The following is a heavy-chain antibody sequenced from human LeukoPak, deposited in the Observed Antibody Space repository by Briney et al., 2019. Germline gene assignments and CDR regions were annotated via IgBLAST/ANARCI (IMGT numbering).Heavy chain of an antibody. Sequence: GGSLRLSCAAPGFTFDDYGMSWVRQAPGKGLEWVSVINWNGGSTGYADSVKGRFTISRDNAKNSLYLQMNSLRAEDTALYHCARGGVRYSYGHDYWGQGTLVTVSS. CDR3: ARGGVRYSYGHDY. V-gene: IGHV3-20*01. CDR1: GFTFDDYG. J-gene: IGHJ4*02. CDR2: INWNGGST. D-gene: IGHD5-18*01.